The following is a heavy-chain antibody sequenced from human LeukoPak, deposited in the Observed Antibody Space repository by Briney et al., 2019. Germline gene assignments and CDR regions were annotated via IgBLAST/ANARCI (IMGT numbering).Heavy chain of an antibody. CDR2: INSDGSST. Sequence: GGSLRLSCAASGFTFSSYWMNWVRQAPGKGLVWVSRINSDGSSTSYADSVKGRFTISRDNAKNTLYLQMNSLRAEDTAVYYCARDSRSLNYGMDVWGQGTTVTVSS. CDR1: GFTFSSYW. CDR3: ARDSRSLNYGMDV. V-gene: IGHV3-74*01. J-gene: IGHJ6*02.